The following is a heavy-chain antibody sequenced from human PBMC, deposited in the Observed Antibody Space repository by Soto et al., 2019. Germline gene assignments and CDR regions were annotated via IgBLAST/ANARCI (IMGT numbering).Heavy chain of an antibody. CDR3: ARLPPYDSIIRRAFDI. CDR1: GDSIRSYY. Sequence: QVQLQESGPGLVKPSETLSLTCSVSGDSIRSYYWSWIRQPPGKGLEWIGYMHHSGSTNYNPSLKSRVTISIDTSKNQFSLKLSSVTAADTAVYYCARLPPYDSIIRRAFDIWGQGTMVTVSS. J-gene: IGHJ3*02. D-gene: IGHD3-22*01. CDR2: MHHSGST. V-gene: IGHV4-59*01.